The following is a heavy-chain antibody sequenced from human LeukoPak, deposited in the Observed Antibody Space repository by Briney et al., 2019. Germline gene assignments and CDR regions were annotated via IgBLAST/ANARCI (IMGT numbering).Heavy chain of an antibody. J-gene: IGHJ6*02. CDR3: AKSRPYYYGSGSYSGLYGMDV. CDR1: GFTFSSYA. Sequence: GGSLRLSCAGSGFTFSSYAMTWVRQAPGEGLEWVSVISGSGDTTYYADSVKGRFTISRDNSKNTLYLQMNSLKAEDTAVYYCAKSRPYYYGSGSYSGLYGMDVWGQGTTVTVFS. V-gene: IGHV3-23*01. CDR2: ISGSGDTT. D-gene: IGHD3-10*01.